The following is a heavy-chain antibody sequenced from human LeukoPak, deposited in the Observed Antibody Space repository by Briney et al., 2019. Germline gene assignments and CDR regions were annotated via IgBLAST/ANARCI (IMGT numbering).Heavy chain of an antibody. V-gene: IGHV1-18*01. Sequence: ASVKVSCKASGYTFTSYGISWVRQAPGQGLEWMGWISAYNGNTNYAQKLQGRVTMTTDTSTSTAYMELRSLRSDDTAVYYCARVVLLRFGELLSNFDYWGQGTLVTVSS. J-gene: IGHJ4*02. D-gene: IGHD3-10*01. CDR3: ARVVLLRFGELLSNFDY. CDR1: GYTFTSYG. CDR2: ISAYNGNT.